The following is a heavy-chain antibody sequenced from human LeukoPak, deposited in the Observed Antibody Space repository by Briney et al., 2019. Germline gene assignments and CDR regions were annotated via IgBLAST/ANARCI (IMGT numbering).Heavy chain of an antibody. Sequence: SQTLSLTCTVSGGTISSGGYYWSWIRQHPGKGLEWIGYIYYSGSTYYNPSLKSRVTISVDTSKNQFSLKLSSVTAADTAVYYCARTGAVAAQKRSYFDYWGQGTLVTVSS. CDR2: IYYSGST. V-gene: IGHV4-31*03. D-gene: IGHD6-19*01. CDR1: GGTISSGGYY. J-gene: IGHJ4*02. CDR3: ARTGAVAAQKRSYFDY.